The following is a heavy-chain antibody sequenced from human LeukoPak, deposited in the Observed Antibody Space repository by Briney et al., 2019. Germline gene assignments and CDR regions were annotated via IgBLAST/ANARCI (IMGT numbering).Heavy chain of an antibody. CDR3: ARGNYDFWSGYLADRYYFDY. CDR1: GGSFSGYY. Sequence: PSETLSLTCAVYGGSFSGYYWSWIRQPPGKGLEWIGEINHSGSTNYNPSLKSRVTISVDTSKNQFSLKLSSVTAADTAVYYCARGNYDFWSGYLADRYYFDYWGRGTLVTVSS. J-gene: IGHJ4*02. CDR2: INHSGST. V-gene: IGHV4-34*01. D-gene: IGHD3-3*01.